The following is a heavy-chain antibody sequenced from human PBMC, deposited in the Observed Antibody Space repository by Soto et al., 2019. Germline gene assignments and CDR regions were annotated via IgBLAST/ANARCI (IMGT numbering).Heavy chain of an antibody. J-gene: IGHJ6*02. V-gene: IGHV3-23*01. CDR3: ARYIPGVRYYGMDV. D-gene: IGHD1-1*01. Sequence: EVQLLESGGGLVQPGGSLRLSCAASGFTFSSYAMKWVRQAPGKGLEWVSLIGESGTPTYYADSVKGRFTISRDNSGNTLFLDMYSLRAEDTAVYYCARYIPGVRYYGMDVGGQGTTVTVSS. CDR1: GFTFSSYA. CDR2: IGESGTPT.